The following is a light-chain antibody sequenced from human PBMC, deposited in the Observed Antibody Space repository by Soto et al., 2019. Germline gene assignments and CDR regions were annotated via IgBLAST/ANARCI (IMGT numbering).Light chain of an antibody. CDR1: SSDVGCYNY. J-gene: IGLJ1*01. CDR3: SSYGSTSTRYV. Sequence: QSALTQPASVSGSPGQSITISCTGTSSDVGCYNYVSWYQQHPGKAPKLMIYEVSNRPSGVSNRFSGSKSANTASLTISGLQAEDEADYFCSSYGSTSTRYVFGTGTKVTVL. V-gene: IGLV2-14*01. CDR2: EVS.